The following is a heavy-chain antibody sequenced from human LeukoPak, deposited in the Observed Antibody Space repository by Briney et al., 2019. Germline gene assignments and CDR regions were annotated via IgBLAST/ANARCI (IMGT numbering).Heavy chain of an antibody. D-gene: IGHD2-21*02. CDR3: ARDAPYCGGDCYLDY. CDR1: GFTFSSYA. V-gene: IGHV3-30*04. CDR2: ISYDGSNK. Sequence: GRSLRLSCAASGFTFSSYAMHWVRQAPGKGLEWVAVISYDGSNKYYADSVKGRFTISRDNSKNTLYPQMNSLRAEDTAVYYCARDAPYCGGDCYLDYWGQGTLVTVSS. J-gene: IGHJ4*02.